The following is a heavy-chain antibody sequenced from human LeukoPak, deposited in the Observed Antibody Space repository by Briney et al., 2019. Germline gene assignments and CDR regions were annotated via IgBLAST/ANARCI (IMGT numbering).Heavy chain of an antibody. CDR1: GFTFSSYW. D-gene: IGHD4-17*01. CDR3: AKDQTTVTTGASDY. Sequence: PGGSLRLSCAASGFTFSSYWMSWVRQAPGKGLEWVASIKQDGSEKYYVDSVKGRFTISRDNAKNSLYLHMNSLRAEDTAFYYCAKDQTTVTTGASDYWGQGTLVTVSS. J-gene: IGHJ4*02. CDR2: IKQDGSEK. V-gene: IGHV3-7*03.